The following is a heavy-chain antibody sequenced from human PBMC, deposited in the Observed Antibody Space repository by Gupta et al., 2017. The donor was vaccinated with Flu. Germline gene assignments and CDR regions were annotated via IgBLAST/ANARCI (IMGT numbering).Heavy chain of an antibody. Sequence: EVQLVESGGGLVMPGGSLRLSCAASGFTFSKAWMIWIRQVPGKGLEWVGRIKSKTDGGTVDHAAPVKGIFTISRDDSKDSMYXQXNSLKIXDTAVYYCTTYDSIGVQFWGQGTLVTVSS. CDR1: GFTFSKAW. V-gene: IGHV3-15*01. CDR3: TTYDSIGVQF. D-gene: IGHD6-19*01. CDR2: IKSKTDGGTV. J-gene: IGHJ1*01.